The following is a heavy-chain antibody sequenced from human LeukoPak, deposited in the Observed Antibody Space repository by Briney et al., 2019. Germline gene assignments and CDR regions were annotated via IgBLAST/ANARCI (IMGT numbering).Heavy chain of an antibody. D-gene: IGHD3-10*01. Sequence: GGSLRLSCAASGFTFSSYGMSWVRQAPGKGLEWASAISGSGGGTYYADSVKGRFTISRDNSKNTLYLQMNSLRAEDTAAYYCAKPSGIHGSGSYFPGYWGQGTLVTVSS. J-gene: IGHJ4*02. V-gene: IGHV3-23*01. CDR1: GFTFSSYG. CDR2: ISGSGGGT. CDR3: AKPSGIHGSGSYFPGY.